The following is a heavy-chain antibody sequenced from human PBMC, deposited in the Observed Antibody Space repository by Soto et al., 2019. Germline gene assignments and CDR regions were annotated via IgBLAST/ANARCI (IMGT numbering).Heavy chain of an antibody. J-gene: IGHJ4*02. V-gene: IGHV3-23*01. CDR1: GFSFGIYA. CDR3: ARWSYLDY. CDR2: ISGSDGKT. D-gene: IGHD3-3*01. Sequence: GGSLSLSCAASGFSFGIYALSWVRQAPGKGLEWVSTISGSDGKTFYADSVRGRFSISRDTSQNTLYLQMNSLRADDTAIYYCARWSYLDYWGQGTRVTVSS.